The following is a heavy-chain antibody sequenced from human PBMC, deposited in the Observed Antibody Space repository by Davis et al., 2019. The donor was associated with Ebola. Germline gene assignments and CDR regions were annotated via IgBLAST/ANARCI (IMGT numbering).Heavy chain of an antibody. V-gene: IGHV1-18*04. J-gene: IGHJ4*02. CDR2: ISAYNGNT. CDR1: GYTFTSYG. CDR3: ARDQDVFFTNGISYGPRTNLDY. D-gene: IGHD2-8*01. Sequence: AASVKVSCKASGYTFTSYGISWVRQAPGQGLEWMGWISAYNGNTNYAQKLQGRVTMTTDTSTSTVYMELRSLRSDDTAVYYCARDQDVFFTNGISYGPRTNLDYWGRGTLVTVSS.